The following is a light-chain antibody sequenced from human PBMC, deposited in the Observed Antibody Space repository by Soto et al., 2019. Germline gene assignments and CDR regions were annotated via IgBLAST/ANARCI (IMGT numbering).Light chain of an antibody. CDR2: DAS. CDR3: QHRRNLRMYT. V-gene: IGKV3-11*01. J-gene: IGKJ2*01. Sequence: EIVLTQSPATLSLSPGERATLSCRASQSVSSYLAWYQQKPGQAPRLLIYDASNRATGIPARFTGSGSGTDFTLTISSLEPEDFAVYYCQHRRNLRMYTFGQGTKLEIK. CDR1: QSVSSY.